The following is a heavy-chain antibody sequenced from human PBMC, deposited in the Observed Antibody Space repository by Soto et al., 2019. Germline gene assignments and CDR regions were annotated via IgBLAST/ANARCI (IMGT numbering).Heavy chain of an antibody. CDR2: INAGNGNT. CDR3: ARVLVGATPVDY. CDR1: GYTLTRYA. J-gene: IGHJ4*02. Sequence: QVQLVQSGAEEKKPGASVKVSCKASGYTLTRYAMHWVRQAPGQRLEWMGWINAGNGNTKYSQKFQGRVTITRDTSASTAYMELSSLRSEDTAVYYCARVLVGATPVDYWGQGTLVTVSS. V-gene: IGHV1-3*05. D-gene: IGHD1-26*01.